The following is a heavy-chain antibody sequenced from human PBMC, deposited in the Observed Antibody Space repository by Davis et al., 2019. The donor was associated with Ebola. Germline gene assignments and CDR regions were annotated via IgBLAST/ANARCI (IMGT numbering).Heavy chain of an antibody. CDR3: ARVGPKAYYYDSSGYPLFDY. Sequence: PSETLSLTCAVSGGSISSSNWWSWVRQPPGKGLEWIGEIYHSGSTNYNPSLKSRVTISVDKSKNQFSLKLSSVTAADTAVYYCARVGPKAYYYDSSGYPLFDYWGQGTLVTVSS. J-gene: IGHJ4*02. CDR1: GGSISSSNW. CDR2: IYHSGST. V-gene: IGHV4-4*02. D-gene: IGHD3-22*01.